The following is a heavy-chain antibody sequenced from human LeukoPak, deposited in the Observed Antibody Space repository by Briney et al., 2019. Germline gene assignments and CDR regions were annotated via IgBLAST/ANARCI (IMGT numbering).Heavy chain of an antibody. V-gene: IGHV5-51*01. Sequence: GESLKISCKGSGYSFTSYRIGWVRQMPGKGLEWMGIIYPGDSDTRYSPSFQGQVTISADKSISTAYLQWSSLKASDTAMYYCARQFRGGSYYYYGMDVWGQGTTVTVSS. D-gene: IGHD5-12*01. CDR3: ARQFRGGSYYYYGMDV. J-gene: IGHJ6*02. CDR2: IYPGDSDT. CDR1: GYSFTSYR.